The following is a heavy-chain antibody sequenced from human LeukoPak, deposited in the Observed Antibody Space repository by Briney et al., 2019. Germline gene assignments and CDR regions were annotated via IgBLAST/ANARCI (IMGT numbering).Heavy chain of an antibody. CDR3: TRDRYSYGWTDY. V-gene: IGHV3-49*04. D-gene: IGHD5-18*01. CDR1: GFMFSNYG. J-gene: IGHJ4*02. CDR2: IRSKAYGGTT. Sequence: SGGSLRLSCAASGFMFSNYGIHWVRQAPGKGLEWVGFIRSKAYGGTTEYAASVKGRFTISRDDSKSIAYLQMNSLKTEDTAVYYCTRDRYSYGWTDYWGQGTLVTVSS.